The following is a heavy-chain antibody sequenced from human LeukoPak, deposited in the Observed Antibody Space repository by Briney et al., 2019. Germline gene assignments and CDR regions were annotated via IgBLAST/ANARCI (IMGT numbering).Heavy chain of an antibody. V-gene: IGHV1-46*01. D-gene: IGHD3-3*01. CDR1: GYTFTSYY. CDR3: ARVGGERFLEWLTHLDY. CDR2: ISPSGGST. Sequence: ASVKVSCKASGYTFTSYYMHWVRQAPGQGLEWMGIISPSGGSTSYAQKFQGRVTMTRDTSTSTVYMELSSLRSEDTAVYYCARVGGERFLEWLTHLDYWSQGTLVTVSS. J-gene: IGHJ4*02.